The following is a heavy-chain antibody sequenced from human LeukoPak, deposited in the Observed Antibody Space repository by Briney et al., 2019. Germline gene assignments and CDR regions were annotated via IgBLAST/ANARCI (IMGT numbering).Heavy chain of an antibody. CDR2: ISSNGGST. Sequence: GGSLRLSCSASGFTFSSYAMHWVRQAPGKGLEYVSAISSNGGSTYYADSVKGRFTISRDNSKNTLYLQMNSLRAEDTAVYYCARAPTGGLVVVVAGYFDYWGQGTLVTVSS. CDR3: ARAPTGGLVVVVAGYFDY. CDR1: GFTFSSYA. V-gene: IGHV3-64*04. D-gene: IGHD2-15*01. J-gene: IGHJ4*02.